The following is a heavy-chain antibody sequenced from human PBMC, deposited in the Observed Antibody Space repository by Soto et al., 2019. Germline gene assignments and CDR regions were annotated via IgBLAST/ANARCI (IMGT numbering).Heavy chain of an antibody. CDR3: ARAMDIGMASKDNWFDP. CDR2: IIPIFGTA. CDR1: GGTFSSYA. J-gene: IGHJ5*02. D-gene: IGHD2-2*03. Sequence: GASVKVSCKASGGTFSSYAISWVRQAPGQGLEWMGGIIPIFGTANYAQKFQGRVTITADESTSTAYMELSSLRSEDTAVYYCARAMDIGMASKDNWFDPWGQGTLVTVS. V-gene: IGHV1-69*13.